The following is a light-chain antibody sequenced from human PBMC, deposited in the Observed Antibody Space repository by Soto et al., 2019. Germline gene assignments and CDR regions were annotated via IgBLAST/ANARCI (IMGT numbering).Light chain of an antibody. J-gene: IGKJ1*01. V-gene: IGKV1-5*03. Sequence: IQMSRSPSTLSASVGDRVTIACRASQSISNWLAWYQQKPGKAPKLLIYKASTLESGVPSRFSGSGSGTEFTLTISSLQPDDCATYYCQQYNTYWTFGQGTKLEIK. CDR2: KAS. CDR3: QQYNTYWT. CDR1: QSISNW.